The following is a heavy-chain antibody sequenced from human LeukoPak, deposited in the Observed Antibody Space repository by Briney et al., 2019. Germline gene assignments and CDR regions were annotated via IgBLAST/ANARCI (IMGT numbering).Heavy chain of an antibody. V-gene: IGHV4-4*02. Sequence: SGTLSLTCAVSGGSISSSNWWSWVRQPPGKGLEWIGEIYHSGSTNYNPSLKSRVTISVDKFKNHFSLKLSSVTAADTAVYYCARGGGMGHYYYYMDVWGKGTTVTISS. D-gene: IGHD5-24*01. CDR3: ARGGGMGHYYYYMDV. J-gene: IGHJ6*03. CDR1: GGSISSSNW. CDR2: IYHSGST.